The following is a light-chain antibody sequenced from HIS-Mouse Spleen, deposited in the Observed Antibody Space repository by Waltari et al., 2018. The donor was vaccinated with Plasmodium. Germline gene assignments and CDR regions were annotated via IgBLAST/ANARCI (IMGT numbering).Light chain of an antibody. Sequence: SYELTQPPSVSVSPGQTARITGPGDALTKKYAYWYQQKSGQAPVLVIYEDSKRPSGIPVRFSGSSSGTMATLTISGAQVEDEADYYCYSTDSSGNHRVFGGGTKLTVL. V-gene: IGLV3-10*01. CDR3: YSTDSSGNHRV. CDR2: EDS. J-gene: IGLJ3*02. CDR1: ALTKKY.